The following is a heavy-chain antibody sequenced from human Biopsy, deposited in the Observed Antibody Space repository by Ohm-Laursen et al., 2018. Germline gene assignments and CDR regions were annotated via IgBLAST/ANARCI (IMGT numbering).Heavy chain of an antibody. V-gene: IGHV4-59*01. CDR1: GGSISSDY. CDR2: IYYSGST. J-gene: IGHJ6*02. Sequence: GTLSLTCTVSGGSISSDYWSWIRQTPGKGLEWIGYIYYSGSTNYNPSLKSRVTISVDTSKNQFSLRLNSVTATDTAVYYCARATNSTGWRYYYFYGMDVWGQGTTVTVSS. D-gene: IGHD2/OR15-2a*01. CDR3: ARATNSTGWRYYYFYGMDV.